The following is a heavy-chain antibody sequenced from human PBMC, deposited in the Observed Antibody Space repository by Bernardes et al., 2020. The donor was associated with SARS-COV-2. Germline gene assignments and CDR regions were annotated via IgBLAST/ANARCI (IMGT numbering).Heavy chain of an antibody. V-gene: IGHV1-8*01. CDR1: GYTFTSYD. D-gene: IGHD3-10*01. CDR3: ARENGSGSQLNYYYYGMDV. J-gene: IGHJ6*02. Sequence: ASVKVSCKASGYTFTSYDINWVRQATGQGLEWMGWMNPNSGNTGYVQKFQGRVTMTRNTSISTAYMELSSLRSEDTAVYYCARENGSGSQLNYYYYGMDVWGQGTTVTVSS. CDR2: MNPNSGNT.